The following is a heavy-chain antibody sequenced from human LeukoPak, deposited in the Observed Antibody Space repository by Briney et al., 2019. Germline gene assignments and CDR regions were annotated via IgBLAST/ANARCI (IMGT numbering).Heavy chain of an antibody. Sequence: GASVKVSCKASGYTFTSCGISWLRQAPGQGLEWMGWISAYNGNTNYAQKLQGRVTMTTDTSTSTAYMELRSLRSDDTAVYYCARSFYGDYYYYSYMDVWGKGTTVTVSS. V-gene: IGHV1-18*01. CDR1: GYTFTSCG. D-gene: IGHD4-17*01. J-gene: IGHJ6*03. CDR2: ISAYNGNT. CDR3: ARSFYGDYYYYSYMDV.